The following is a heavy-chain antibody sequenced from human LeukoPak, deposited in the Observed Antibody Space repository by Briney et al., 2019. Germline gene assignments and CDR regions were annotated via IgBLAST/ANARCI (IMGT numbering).Heavy chain of an antibody. J-gene: IGHJ4*02. CDR3: AKVGIVVVPAARIRNFDY. D-gene: IGHD2-2*01. V-gene: IGHV3-23*01. Sequence: SGGSLRLSCAASGFTFSSYAMSWVRQAPGKGLEWVSAISGSGGSTYYADSVKGRFTISRDNTKNTLYLQMNSLRAEDTAVYYCAKVGIVVVPAARIRNFDYWGQGTLVTVSS. CDR1: GFTFSSYA. CDR2: ISGSGGST.